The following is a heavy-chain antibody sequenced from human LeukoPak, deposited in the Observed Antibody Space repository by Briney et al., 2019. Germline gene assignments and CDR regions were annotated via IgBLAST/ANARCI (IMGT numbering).Heavy chain of an antibody. D-gene: IGHD5-18*01. Sequence: SETLSLTCTVSGGSISSYYWSWIRQPAGKGLEWIGRIYTSGSTNYNPSLKSRVTMSVGTSKNQFSLKLSSVTAADTAVYYCARDYYSYGYYYMDVWGKGTTVTVYS. J-gene: IGHJ6*03. CDR2: IYTSGST. CDR1: GGSISSYY. V-gene: IGHV4-4*07. CDR3: ARDYYSYGYYYMDV.